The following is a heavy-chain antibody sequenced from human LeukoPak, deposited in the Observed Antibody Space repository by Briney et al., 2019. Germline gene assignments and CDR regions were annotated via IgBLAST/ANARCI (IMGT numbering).Heavy chain of an antibody. CDR1: GYTLTEMS. V-gene: IGHV1-24*01. Sequence: ASVKVSCKVSGYTLTEMSIHWVRQAPGGALEWMGGFDPEDGETVYAPKFQGRVTMTEDTSADTAYMELSSLKSEDTAVYYCTTCLNGAGQPVAIYYYGMDVWGQGTTVTVSS. D-gene: IGHD2-2*01. CDR3: TTCLNGAGQPVAIYYYGMDV. J-gene: IGHJ6*02. CDR2: FDPEDGET.